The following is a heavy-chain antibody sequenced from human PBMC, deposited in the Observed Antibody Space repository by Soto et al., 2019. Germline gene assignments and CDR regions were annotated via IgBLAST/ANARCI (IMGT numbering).Heavy chain of an antibody. J-gene: IGHJ4*02. D-gene: IGHD2-2*01. CDR3: AKDRGDPHCSSTSCPDFDY. Sequence: GGSLRLSCAASGFTFDDYTMHWVRQAPGKGLEWVSLISWDGGSTYYADSVKGRFTISRDNSKNSLYLQMNSLRTEDTALYYCAKDRGDPHCSSTSCPDFDYWGQGTLVTVSS. V-gene: IGHV3-43*01. CDR2: ISWDGGST. CDR1: GFTFDDYT.